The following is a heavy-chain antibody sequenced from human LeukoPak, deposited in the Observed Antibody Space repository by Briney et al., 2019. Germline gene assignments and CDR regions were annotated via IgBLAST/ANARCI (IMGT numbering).Heavy chain of an antibody. CDR2: IYYSGST. Sequence: SETLSLTCTVSGGSISSGGYYWSWIRQHPGKGLEWIGYIYYSGSTYYNPSLKSRVTISVDTSKNQFSLKLSSVTAADTAVYYCAREEYDFWSGYHNWFDPWGQGTLVTVS. CDR1: GGSISSGGYY. D-gene: IGHD3-3*01. CDR3: AREEYDFWSGYHNWFDP. J-gene: IGHJ5*02. V-gene: IGHV4-31*03.